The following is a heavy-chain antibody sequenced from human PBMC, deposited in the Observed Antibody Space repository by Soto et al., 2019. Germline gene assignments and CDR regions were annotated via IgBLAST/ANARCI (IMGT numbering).Heavy chain of an antibody. D-gene: IGHD6-19*01. CDR2: INHSGST. CDR1: GGSFSGYY. J-gene: IGHJ1*01. Sequence: SETLSLTCAVYGGSFSGYYWSWIRQPPGKGLEWIGEINHSGSTNYNPSLKSRVTISVDTSKNQFSLKLSSVTAADTAVYYCARLCPSMMCGSGWYDGFQHWGQGTLVTVSS. V-gene: IGHV4-34*01. CDR3: ARLCPSMMCGSGWYDGFQH.